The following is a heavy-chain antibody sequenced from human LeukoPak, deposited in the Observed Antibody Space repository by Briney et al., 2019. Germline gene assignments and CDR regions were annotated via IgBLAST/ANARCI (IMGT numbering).Heavy chain of an antibody. CDR2: ISSSGTTI. V-gene: IGHV3-48*03. CDR3: ARRWGDSSGPLDS. Sequence: QPGGSQRLSCGASGFTFSSYEMNWVRQAPGKGLEWVSYISSSGTTIYYADAVKGRFTISRDNAKNSLYPQMNSLRAEDTAVYYCARRWGDSSGPLDSWGQGTLVTVSP. D-gene: IGHD3-22*01. J-gene: IGHJ4*02. CDR1: GFTFSSYE.